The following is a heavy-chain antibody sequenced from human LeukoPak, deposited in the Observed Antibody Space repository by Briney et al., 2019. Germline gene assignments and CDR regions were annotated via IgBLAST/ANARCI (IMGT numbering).Heavy chain of an antibody. Sequence: PGGSLRLSGAASGFTFDDYAMHWVRQAPGKGLEWVSGISWNSGSIGYADSVKGRFTISRDNAKNSLYLQMNSLRAEDTALYYCAKVTGGGGPFDYWGQGTLVTVSS. V-gene: IGHV3-9*01. CDR1: GFTFDDYA. D-gene: IGHD2-15*01. CDR3: AKVTGGGGPFDY. J-gene: IGHJ4*02. CDR2: ISWNSGSI.